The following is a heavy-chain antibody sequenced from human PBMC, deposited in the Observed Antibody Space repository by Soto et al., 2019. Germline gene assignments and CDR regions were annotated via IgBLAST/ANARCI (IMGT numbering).Heavy chain of an antibody. CDR3: ARDGGRHSGGIDY. J-gene: IGHJ4*02. D-gene: IGHD1-26*01. CDR2: IIPIFGTA. V-gene: IGHV1-69*01. CDR1: GGTFSSYS. Sequence: QVQLVQSGAEVKKPGSSVKVSCKASGGTFSSYSINWVRQAPGQGLEWMGEIIPIFGTAHYAQKFPGRVTITADESTSTAYMALSGLRSEDTAVYYCARDGGRHSGGIDYWGQGTLVTVSS.